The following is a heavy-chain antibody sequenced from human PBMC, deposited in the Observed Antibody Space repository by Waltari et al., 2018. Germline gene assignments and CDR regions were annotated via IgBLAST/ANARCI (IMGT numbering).Heavy chain of an antibody. CDR3: ARDRYCSSTSCYGGYNWFDP. CDR1: GGSISSGGYY. Sequence: QVQLQESGPGLVKPSQTLSLTCTVSGGSISSGGYYWSWIRKNPGKGLEWIGYIYYSGSTYYNPSLMSRVTISVDTSKNQFSLKLSSVTAADTAVYYCARDRYCSSTSCYGGYNWFDPWGQGTLVTVSS. CDR2: IYYSGST. V-gene: IGHV4-31*03. J-gene: IGHJ5*02. D-gene: IGHD2-2*01.